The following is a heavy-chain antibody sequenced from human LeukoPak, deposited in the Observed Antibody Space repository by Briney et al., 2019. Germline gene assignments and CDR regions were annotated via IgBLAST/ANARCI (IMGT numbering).Heavy chain of an antibody. Sequence: GGSLRLSCAASGFTFSSYWMSWVRQAPGKGLEWVANIKQDGSEKYYVDSVKGRFTISRDNAKNSLYLQMNSLRAEDTAVYYCAKPNYGSGSYSLFDYWGQGTLVTVSS. V-gene: IGHV3-7*01. CDR2: IKQDGSEK. CDR3: AKPNYGSGSYSLFDY. D-gene: IGHD3-10*01. J-gene: IGHJ4*02. CDR1: GFTFSSYW.